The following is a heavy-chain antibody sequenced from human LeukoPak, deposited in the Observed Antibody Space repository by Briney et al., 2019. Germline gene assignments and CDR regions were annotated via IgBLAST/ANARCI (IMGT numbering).Heavy chain of an antibody. CDR3: ARLKLDSSGWYYFDY. CDR1: GGTFSSYA. Sequence: SVKVSCKASGGTFSSYAISWVRQAPGQGLEWMGGTIPIFGTANYAQKFQGRVTITTDESTSTAYMELSSLRSEDTAVYYCARLKLDSSGWYYFDYWGQGTLVTVSS. J-gene: IGHJ4*02. V-gene: IGHV1-69*05. CDR2: TIPIFGTA. D-gene: IGHD6-19*01.